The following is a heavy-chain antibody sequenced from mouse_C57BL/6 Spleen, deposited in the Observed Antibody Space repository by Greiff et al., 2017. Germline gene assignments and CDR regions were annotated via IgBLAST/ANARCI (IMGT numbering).Heavy chain of an antibody. J-gene: IGHJ3*01. CDR2: INYDGSST. V-gene: IGHV5-16*01. CDR1: GFTFSDYY. D-gene: IGHD2-4*01. CDR3: AIGRYDYGFAY. Sequence: EVKLVESEGGLVQPGSSMKLSCTASGFTFSDYYMDWVRQVPGKGLEWVGNINYDGSSTNYLDSLKSRFIFSRDNAKNILYMQMSSLKSEDTATCYCAIGRYDYGFAYWGQGTLVTVSA.